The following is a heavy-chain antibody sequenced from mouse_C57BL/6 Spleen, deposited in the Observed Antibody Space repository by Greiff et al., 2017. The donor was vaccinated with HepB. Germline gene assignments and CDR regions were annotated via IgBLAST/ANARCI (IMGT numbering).Heavy chain of an antibody. CDR2: ISYDGSN. V-gene: IGHV3-6*01. J-gene: IGHJ2*01. CDR1: GYSITSGYY. Sequence: DVQLQESGPGLVKPSQSLSLTCSVTGYSITSGYYWNWIRQFPGNKLEWMGYISYDGSNNYNPSLKNRISITRDTSNNQFFLKLKSVATEDTATYYCARDNPLLDYWGQGTTLTVSS. CDR3: ARDNPLLDY.